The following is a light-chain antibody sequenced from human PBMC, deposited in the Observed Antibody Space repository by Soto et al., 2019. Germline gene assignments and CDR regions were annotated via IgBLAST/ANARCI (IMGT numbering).Light chain of an antibody. J-gene: IGLJ1*01. CDR2: DVS. CDR3: SSYTSSSTYV. Sequence: ALAQPASVSGSPGQSIAISCTGTSSDVGGYNYVSWYQQHPGKAPKLMVYDVSNRPSGVSNRFSGSKSGNTASLTISGLQAEDEADYYCSSYTSSSTYVFGTGTKVTVL. V-gene: IGLV2-14*01. CDR1: SSDVGGYNY.